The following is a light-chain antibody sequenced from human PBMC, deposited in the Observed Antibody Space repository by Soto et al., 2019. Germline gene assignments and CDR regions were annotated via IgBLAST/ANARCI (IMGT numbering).Light chain of an antibody. V-gene: IGLV2-14*01. Sequence: QSALTQPASVSGSPGQSITISWTGTSGDVGGYNYVSWYQQHPGKAPKLMIYDVSNRPSGVSNRFSGSKSGNTASLTISGLQAEDEADYYCSLYTSSSTLVFGGGTKLTVL. J-gene: IGLJ2*01. CDR1: SGDVGGYNY. CDR3: SLYTSSSTLV. CDR2: DVS.